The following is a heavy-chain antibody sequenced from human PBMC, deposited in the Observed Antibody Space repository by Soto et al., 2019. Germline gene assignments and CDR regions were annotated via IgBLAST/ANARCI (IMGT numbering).Heavy chain of an antibody. V-gene: IGHV4-59*08. J-gene: IGHJ4*02. D-gene: IGHD4-17*01. Sequence: SETLSLTCTVSGGSISSYYWSWIRQPPGKGLEWIGYIYYSGSTNYNPSLKSRVTISVDTSKNQFSLKLSSVTAADTAVYYCESTHDYGDYGNLDYWGQGTLVTVSS. CDR2: IYYSGST. CDR3: ESTHDYGDYGNLDY. CDR1: GGSISSYY.